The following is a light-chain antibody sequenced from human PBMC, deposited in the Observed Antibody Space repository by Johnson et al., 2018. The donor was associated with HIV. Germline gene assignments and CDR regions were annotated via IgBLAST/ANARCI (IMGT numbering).Light chain of an antibody. CDR2: DNN. Sequence: QSVLTQPPSVSAAPGQKVTISCSGSSCDIGNNYVSCHQQLPGTAPKLLIYDNNKRPSGIPDRISGSKSGTSATLGITGLQTGDEADYYCGTWDTRLSGGHVFGTGTKVTVL. J-gene: IGLJ1*01. CDR3: GTWDTRLSGGHV. V-gene: IGLV1-51*01. CDR1: SCDIGNNY.